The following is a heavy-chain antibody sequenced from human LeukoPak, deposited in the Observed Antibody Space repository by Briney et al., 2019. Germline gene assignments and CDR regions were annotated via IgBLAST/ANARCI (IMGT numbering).Heavy chain of an antibody. CDR3: ARDRYGYFDDP. D-gene: IGHD3-9*01. Sequence: GGSLRLSCAASGFTFSDYYMSWIRQAPGKGLEWVSYISSSGSTIYYADSVKGRFTISRDDAKNSLYLQMNSLRAEGTAVYYCARDRYGYFDDPWGQGTLVTVSS. J-gene: IGHJ5*02. CDR1: GFTFSDYY. CDR2: ISSSGSTI. V-gene: IGHV3-11*01.